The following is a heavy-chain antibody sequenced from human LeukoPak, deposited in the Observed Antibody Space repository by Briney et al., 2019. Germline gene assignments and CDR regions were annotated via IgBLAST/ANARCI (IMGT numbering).Heavy chain of an antibody. Sequence: PSETLSLTCAVSGGSISSGGYSWSWIRQPPGKGLEWIGYIYHSGSTYYNPSLKSRVTISVDGSKNQFSRKLSSVTAADTAVYYCARAGHYDSSGYPFDYWGQGTLVTVSS. D-gene: IGHD3-22*01. CDR2: IYHSGST. CDR1: GGSISSGGYS. J-gene: IGHJ4*02. CDR3: ARAGHYDSSGYPFDY. V-gene: IGHV4-30-2*01.